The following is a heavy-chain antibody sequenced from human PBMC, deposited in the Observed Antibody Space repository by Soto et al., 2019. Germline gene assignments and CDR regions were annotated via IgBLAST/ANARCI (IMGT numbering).Heavy chain of an antibody. D-gene: IGHD4-17*01. CDR3: ARVGYGDYFPMNPIEY. CDR1: GFTFSSYS. V-gene: IGHV3-21*01. Sequence: EVQLVESGGGLVKPGGSLRLSCAASGFTFSSYSMNWVRQAPGKGLEWVSSISSSSSYIYYADSVKGRFTISRDNAKHSLYLQMNRLRAEDTAVYYCARVGYGDYFPMNPIEYWGQGTLVTVSS. CDR2: ISSSSSYI. J-gene: IGHJ4*02.